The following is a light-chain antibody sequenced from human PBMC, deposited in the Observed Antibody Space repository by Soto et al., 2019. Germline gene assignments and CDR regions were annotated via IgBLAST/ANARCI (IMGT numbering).Light chain of an antibody. CDR3: CSYARSSTVV. V-gene: IGLV2-23*01. Sequence: QSALTQPASVSGSPGQSITISCTGTSSDVGSYNLVSWYQQHPGKAPKLMIYEGSKRPSGVSNRFSGSKSGNTASMTISGLQAEDEADYYCCSYARSSTVVFGGGTKVTVL. CDR2: EGS. CDR1: SSDVGSYNL. J-gene: IGLJ2*01.